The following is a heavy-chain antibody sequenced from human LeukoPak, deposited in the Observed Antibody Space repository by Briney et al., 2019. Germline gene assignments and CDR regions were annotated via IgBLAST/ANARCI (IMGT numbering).Heavy chain of an antibody. CDR3: ARSPAHNWFDP. J-gene: IGHJ5*02. CDR2: VSLVGSKK. CDR1: GFNFNNYA. V-gene: IGHV3-30*04. Sequence: PGGSLRLSCETSGFNFNNYAVHWIRQPPGQGLEWVAVVSLVGSKKFYADSVKGRFTVSRDNSKNILYLQMNILRPEDTAVYYCARSPAHNWFDPWGQGTHVTVSS.